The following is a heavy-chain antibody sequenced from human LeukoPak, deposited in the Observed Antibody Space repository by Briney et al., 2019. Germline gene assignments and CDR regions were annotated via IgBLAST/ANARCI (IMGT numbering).Heavy chain of an antibody. D-gene: IGHD3-22*01. CDR1: GFTFSSYA. V-gene: IGHV3-64*01. CDR2: ISSNGGST. Sequence: GGSLRLSCAASGFTFSSYAMHWVRQAPGKGLEYVSAISSNGGSTYYANSVKGRFTISRDNSKNTLYLQMGSLRAEGMAVYYCARDSQDLPYYYDSSGSFDYWGQGTLVTVSS. CDR3: ARDSQDLPYYYDSSGSFDY. J-gene: IGHJ4*02.